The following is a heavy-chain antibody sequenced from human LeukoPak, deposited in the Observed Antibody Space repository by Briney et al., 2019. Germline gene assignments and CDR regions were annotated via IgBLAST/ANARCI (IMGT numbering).Heavy chain of an antibody. CDR3: ARGFYGDEIDY. CDR1: GFTFSSYS. D-gene: IGHD4-17*01. V-gene: IGHV3-21*01. J-gene: IGHJ4*02. CDR2: ISTTSSHM. Sequence: GGSLRLSCAASGFTFSSYSMNWVRQAPGKGLEWVSYISTTSSHMYYADSVKGRFTISRDSAKNSLYLQLKSLRAEDTAVYYCARGFYGDEIDYWGQGTLVTVSS.